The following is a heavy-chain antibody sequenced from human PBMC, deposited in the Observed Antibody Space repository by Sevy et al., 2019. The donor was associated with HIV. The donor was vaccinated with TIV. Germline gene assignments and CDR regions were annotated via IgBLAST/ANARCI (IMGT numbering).Heavy chain of an antibody. Sequence: GVSLRLSCAASGFTFSSHSMNWVRQTPGKGLEWISYISGTGNTIYYADSVKGRFTISRDNAKNSLYLQLKSLRDEDTAIYYCARVPPYYDSNVSDFWGQGSLVTVSS. CDR2: ISGTGNTI. V-gene: IGHV3-48*02. CDR3: ARVPPYYDSNVSDF. J-gene: IGHJ4*02. CDR1: GFTFSSHS. D-gene: IGHD3-22*01.